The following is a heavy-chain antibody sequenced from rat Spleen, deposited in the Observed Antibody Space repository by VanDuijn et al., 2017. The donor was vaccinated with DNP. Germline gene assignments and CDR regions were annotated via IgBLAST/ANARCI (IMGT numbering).Heavy chain of an antibody. V-gene: IGHV5-31*01. Sequence: EVQLVESGGDLVQPGRSLKLSCVASGFTFNNYWMTWLRQVPGKGLEWVASITSSGGTTYYPDSVKGRFTISRDNAKNTLYLQMNSLRSEDTATYYCARDCIAAPYYWYFDYWGQGVLVTVSS. CDR1: GFTFNNYW. CDR3: ARDCIAAPYYWYFDY. CDR2: ITSSGGTT. D-gene: IGHD1-2*01. J-gene: IGHJ2*01.